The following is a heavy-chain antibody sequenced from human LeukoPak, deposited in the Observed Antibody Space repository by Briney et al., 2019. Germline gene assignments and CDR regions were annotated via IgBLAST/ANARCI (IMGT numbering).Heavy chain of an antibody. D-gene: IGHD3-10*01. CDR3: ARGFGELNFDY. CDR2: IYHSGST. CDR1: GGSISSSNW. V-gene: IGHV4-4*02. Sequence: SETLSLTCAVSGGSISSSNWWSWVRPPPGKGLEWIGEIYHSGSTNYNPSLKRRVTISVDKSKNQFSLKLSSVTASDTAVYYCARGFGELNFDYWGQGTLVTVSS. J-gene: IGHJ4*02.